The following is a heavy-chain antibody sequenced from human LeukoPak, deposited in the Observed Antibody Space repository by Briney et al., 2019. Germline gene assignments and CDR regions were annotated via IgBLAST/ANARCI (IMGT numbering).Heavy chain of an antibody. V-gene: IGHV4-30-4*01. CDR2: IYYSGST. J-gene: IGHJ4*02. D-gene: IGHD3-10*01. Sequence: SETLSLTCTVSGGSISSGDYYWSWIRQPPGKGLEWIGYIYYSGSTYYNPSLKSRVTISVDTSKNQFSLKLSSVTAADTAVYYWATHEPPQYYYGSGSSTARDYWGQGTQVTVSS. CDR3: ATHEPPQYYYGSGSSTARDY. CDR1: GGSISSGDYY.